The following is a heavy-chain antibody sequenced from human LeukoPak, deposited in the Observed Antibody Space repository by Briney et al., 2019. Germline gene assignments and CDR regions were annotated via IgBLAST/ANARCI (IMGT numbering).Heavy chain of an antibody. Sequence: SETLSLTCNFSAGAISGYDWSWIRQPPGKGLEGIGYFSSGGSTNYNPSLKSRVTTSVDTSKNQFSLKLSSVTAADTALYYCARHGGGGRAFDIWGQGTMVTVSS. CDR1: AGAISGYD. D-gene: IGHD3-16*01. J-gene: IGHJ3*02. CDR2: FSSGGST. CDR3: ARHGGGGRAFDI. V-gene: IGHV4-4*09.